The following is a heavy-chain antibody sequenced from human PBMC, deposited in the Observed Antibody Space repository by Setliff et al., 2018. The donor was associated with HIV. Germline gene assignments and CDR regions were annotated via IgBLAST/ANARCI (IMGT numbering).Heavy chain of an antibody. J-gene: IGHJ4*02. Sequence: GGSLRLSCSTSGFMFPDHAMSWVRQAPGKGLEWIGLIKSKTYGESTEYAASVKGRFTFSRDDSKSIAYLQMNSLKTEDTGMYYCTLLPGTFWGQGTLVTVSS. CDR3: TLLPGTF. CDR1: GFMFPDHA. V-gene: IGHV3-49*04. CDR2: IKSKTYGEST.